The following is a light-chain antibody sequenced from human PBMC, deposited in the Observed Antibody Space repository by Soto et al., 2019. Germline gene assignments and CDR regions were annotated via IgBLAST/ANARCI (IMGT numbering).Light chain of an antibody. V-gene: IGKV3-20*01. CDR1: QSVSKMY. J-gene: IGKJ2*01. CDR3: QQHGTSPYT. Sequence: EIVLTQSPGTLSLSPGERATLSCRASQSVSKMYLAWYLQKPGQAPRLLIYGASSRATGIPDRFSGSGSGTEFTLTISRLEPEDFAVYYCQQHGTSPYTFGQGTKLEIK. CDR2: GAS.